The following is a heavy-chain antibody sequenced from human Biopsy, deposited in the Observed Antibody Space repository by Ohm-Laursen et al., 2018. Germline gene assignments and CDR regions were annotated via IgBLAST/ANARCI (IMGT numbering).Heavy chain of an antibody. CDR2: ISGSAGST. CDR1: GFTFSNYA. V-gene: IGHV3-23*01. Sequence: TLSLTCAASGFTFSNYAMSWVRQAPGKGLEWVSAISGSAGSTNYADSVKGRFTISRDNSKNTLYLQLNSLRAEDTALYYCAKINPSSIYYYYGMDVWGQGTTVTVSS. CDR3: AKINPSSIYYYYGMDV. J-gene: IGHJ6*02.